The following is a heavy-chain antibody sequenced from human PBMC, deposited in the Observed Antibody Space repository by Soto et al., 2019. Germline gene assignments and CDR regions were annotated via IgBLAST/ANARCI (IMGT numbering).Heavy chain of an antibody. CDR2: IYPGDSDT. CDR1: GYSFTSYL. D-gene: IGHD3-10*01. Sequence: GESLKISCQGSGYSFTSYLIGWVRQMPGKGLEWMGIIYPGDSDTRYSPSFQGQVTISADKSISTAYLQWSSLKASDTAMYYCARLLRGVITTYYFDYWGQGTLVTVSS. J-gene: IGHJ4*02. V-gene: IGHV5-51*01. CDR3: ARLLRGVITTYYFDY.